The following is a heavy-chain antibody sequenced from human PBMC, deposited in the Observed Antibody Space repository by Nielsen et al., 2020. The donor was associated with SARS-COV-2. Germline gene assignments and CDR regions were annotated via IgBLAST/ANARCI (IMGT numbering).Heavy chain of an antibody. CDR3: ARVGAVAGTDY. D-gene: IGHD6-19*01. J-gene: IGHJ4*02. Sequence: ASVKVSCKASGYTFTGYYMHWVRQAPGQGLEWMGRINPSGGSTSYAQKFQGRVTMTRDTSTSTVYMELSSLRSEDTAVYYCARVGAVAGTDYWGQGTLVTVSS. V-gene: IGHV1-46*01. CDR2: INPSGGST. CDR1: GYTFTGYY.